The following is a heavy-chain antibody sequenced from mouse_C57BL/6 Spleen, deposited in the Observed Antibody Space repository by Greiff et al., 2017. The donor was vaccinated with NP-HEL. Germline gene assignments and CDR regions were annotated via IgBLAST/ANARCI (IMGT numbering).Heavy chain of an antibody. CDR3: ARPKLDYCALDY. CDR2: IRNKANGYTT. CDR1: GFTFTDYY. J-gene: IGHJ4*01. V-gene: IGHV7-3*01. Sequence: EVQRVESGGGLVQPGGSLSLSCAASGFTFTDYYMSWVRQPPGKALEWLGFIRNKANGYTTEYSASVKGRFTISRDKSQSILYLQMNALRAEDSATYYCARPKLDYCALDYWGQGTSVTVSS. D-gene: IGHD1-3*01.